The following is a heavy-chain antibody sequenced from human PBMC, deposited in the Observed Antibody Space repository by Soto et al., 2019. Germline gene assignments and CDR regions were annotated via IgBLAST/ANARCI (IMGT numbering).Heavy chain of an antibody. V-gene: IGHV4-30-2*01. CDR1: GGSIGTGGFS. J-gene: IGHJ5*02. CDR2: IFHSGST. Sequence: SETLSLTCAVSGGSIGTGGFSWSWIRQPPGKGLEWIGNIFHSGSTYYNPSFKSRVIISIDRSKNQFSLKLSSVTAADTAVYYCASSSYFLGEYVLGAWGQGTLVTVYS. D-gene: IGHD3-16*01. CDR3: ASSSYFLGEYVLGA.